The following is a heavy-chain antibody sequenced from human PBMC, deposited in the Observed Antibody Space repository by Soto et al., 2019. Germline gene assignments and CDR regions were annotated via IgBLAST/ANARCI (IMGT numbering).Heavy chain of an antibody. CDR2: IGGTGVST. CDR1: GFTFSSYA. D-gene: IGHD1-26*01. CDR3: AKDLVRSYYGAIYYGMDV. Sequence: GSLRLSCAASGFTFSSYAMTWVRQAPGKGPEWVSGIGGTGVSTYYADSVRGRFTVSRDNSKNTLYLQMHSLRAEDTAVYYCAKDLVRSYYGAIYYGMDVWGQGTTVTVSS. V-gene: IGHV3-23*01. J-gene: IGHJ6*02.